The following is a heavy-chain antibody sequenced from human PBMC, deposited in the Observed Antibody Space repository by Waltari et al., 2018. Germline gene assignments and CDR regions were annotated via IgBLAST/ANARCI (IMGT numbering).Heavy chain of an antibody. CDR2: IIPIFGTA. Sequence: QVQLVQSGAEVKKPGSSVKVSCKASGGTFSSYAISWVRQAPGQGLEWMGGIIPIFGTANYAQKFQGRVTITADESTSTAYMELSSLRSEDTAVYYCARSKYYDFWSGQYYFDYWGQGTLVTVSS. D-gene: IGHD3-3*01. J-gene: IGHJ4*02. CDR3: ARSKYYDFWSGQYYFDY. V-gene: IGHV1-69*01. CDR1: GGTFSSYA.